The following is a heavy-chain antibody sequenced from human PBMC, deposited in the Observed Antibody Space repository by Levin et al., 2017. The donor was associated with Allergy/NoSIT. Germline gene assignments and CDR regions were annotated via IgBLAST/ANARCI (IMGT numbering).Heavy chain of an antibody. CDR1: GDSVSSSGHY. CDR3: ARVGGNEPCFDY. CDR2: ISYSGTT. Sequence: MSSETLSLTCTVSGDSVSSSGHYWSWIRQHPGKGLEWIGCISYSGTTYNSPSLKNRITISLDTSVNLFSLSLTSVTAADTAVYYCARVGGNEPCFDYWGQGTLVTVAS. J-gene: IGHJ4*02. D-gene: IGHD1-1*01. V-gene: IGHV4-31*03.